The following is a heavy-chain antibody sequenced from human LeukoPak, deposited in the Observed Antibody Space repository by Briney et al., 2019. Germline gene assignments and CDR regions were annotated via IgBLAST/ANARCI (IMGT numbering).Heavy chain of an antibody. J-gene: IGHJ4*02. V-gene: IGHV3-9*01. Sequence: GGSLRLSCAASGFTFDGYAMHWVRQGPGKGMERVSGISWNSGGIGYADSVKGRFTISRDNAKNSLYLQMNSLRAEDTAFFFSRRRRHTIWFGELTVWGQGTLVTVSS. CDR1: GFTFDGYA. CDR3: RRRRHTIWFGELTV. D-gene: IGHD3-10*01. CDR2: ISWNSGGI.